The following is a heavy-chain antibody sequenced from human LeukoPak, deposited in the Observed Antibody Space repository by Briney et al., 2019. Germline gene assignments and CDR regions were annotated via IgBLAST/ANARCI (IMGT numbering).Heavy chain of an antibody. CDR2: ITGSGGST. D-gene: IGHD6-13*01. J-gene: IGHJ4*02. CDR1: GFTFSSYA. Sequence: GGSLRLSCAASGFTFSSYAMSWVRQAPGKGLKWVSVITGSGGSTYYAGSVKGRCTISRDNSKNTLYLQMSSLRADDTAVYYCAKGGRIEAAGNIDYWGQGTLVTVSS. V-gene: IGHV3-23*01. CDR3: AKGGRIEAAGNIDY.